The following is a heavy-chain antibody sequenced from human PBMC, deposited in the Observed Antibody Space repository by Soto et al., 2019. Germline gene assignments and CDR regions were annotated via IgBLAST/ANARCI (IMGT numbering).Heavy chain of an antibody. Sequence: SETLSLTCTVSGGSVSSESHYCSWIRQTPWKGLEWIGYIYHTVSTNYNPSLKGRVTMSVDTSRDQVSLRLRSVTRADTAVYYCARGRHCTSTSCFGFPSIWFDPWGQATLVTVS. D-gene: IGHD2-2*01. V-gene: IGHV4-61*01. J-gene: IGHJ5*02. CDR2: IYHTVST. CDR1: GGSVSSESHY. CDR3: ARGRHCTSTSCFGFPSIWFDP.